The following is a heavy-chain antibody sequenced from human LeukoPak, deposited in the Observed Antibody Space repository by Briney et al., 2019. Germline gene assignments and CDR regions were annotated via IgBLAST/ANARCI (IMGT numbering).Heavy chain of an antibody. D-gene: IGHD5-18*01. J-gene: IGHJ6*02. V-gene: IGHV3-23*01. CDR1: GFTFSSYA. CDR2: ISGSGGST. CDR3: ARSDTAMVTGGMDV. Sequence: GGSLRLSCAASGFTFSSYAMSWVRQAPGKGLEWVSAISGSGGSTYYADSVKGRFTISRDNSKNTLYLQMNSLRAEDTAVYYCARSDTAMVTGGMDVWGQGTTVTVSS.